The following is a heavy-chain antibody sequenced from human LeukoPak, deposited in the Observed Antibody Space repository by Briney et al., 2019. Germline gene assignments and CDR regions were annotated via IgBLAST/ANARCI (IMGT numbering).Heavy chain of an antibody. CDR2: IYHSGST. CDR3: ASTKEQLRIFDY. CDR1: GGSISSGGYY. J-gene: IGHJ4*02. D-gene: IGHD6-6*01. V-gene: IGHV4-30-2*01. Sequence: PSETLSLTRTVSGGSISSGGYYWSWIRQPPGKGLEWIGYIYHSGSTYYNPSLKSRVTISVDRSKNQFSLKLSSVTAADTAVYYCASTKEQLRIFDYWGQGTLVTVSS.